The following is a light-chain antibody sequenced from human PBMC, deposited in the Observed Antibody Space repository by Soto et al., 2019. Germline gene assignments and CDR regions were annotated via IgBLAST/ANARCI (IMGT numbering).Light chain of an antibody. CDR1: QSISNSY. J-gene: IGKJ3*01. CDR3: QQYGSSRFT. Sequence: EIVLTQSPGTLSLSPGERATLSCRASQSISNSYLAWYQQKPGQAPRLLVYGASSRATGIPDRFSGSGSGTDFTLTISRPEPEDFAMYYCQQYGSSRFTFGPGTKVDVK. CDR2: GAS. V-gene: IGKV3-20*01.